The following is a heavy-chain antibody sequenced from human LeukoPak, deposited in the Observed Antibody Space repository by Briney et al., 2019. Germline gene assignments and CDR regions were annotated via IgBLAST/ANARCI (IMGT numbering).Heavy chain of an antibody. Sequence: SETLSLTCTVSGGSISSYYWSWIRQPPGKGLEWIGYIYYSGSTNYNPSLKSRVTISVDTSENQFSLNLNSVTAADTAVYYCASLKRGGYYIDYYYYYMDVWGKGTTVTVSS. V-gene: IGHV4-59*01. CDR1: GGSISSYY. CDR2: IYYSGST. D-gene: IGHD3-22*01. CDR3: ASLKRGGYYIDYYYYYMDV. J-gene: IGHJ6*03.